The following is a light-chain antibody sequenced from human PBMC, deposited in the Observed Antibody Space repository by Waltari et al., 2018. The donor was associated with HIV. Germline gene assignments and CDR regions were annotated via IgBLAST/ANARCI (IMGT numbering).Light chain of an antibody. CDR1: HSNTKNYDY. Sequence: QFPLTQRQSASGAPGVAFTVYCTGPHSNTKNYDYVSCCQLHPGKAPKLVISEVTKRPSGVSDRFSGSKSANTAFLTVSGLQAEDEADYYCSSFADRDGFYVLFGGGTRLTV. CDR2: EVT. V-gene: IGLV2-8*01. J-gene: IGLJ2*01. CDR3: SSFADRDGFYVL.